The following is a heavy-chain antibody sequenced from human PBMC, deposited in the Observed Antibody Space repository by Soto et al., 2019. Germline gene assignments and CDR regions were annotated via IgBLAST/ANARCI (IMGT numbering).Heavy chain of an antibody. V-gene: IGHV4-61*01. CDR3: AGEQRSIVSPWFDP. D-gene: IGHD2-15*01. CDR2: IYYSGST. J-gene: IGHJ5*02. Sequence: QVQLQESGPGLVKPSETLSLTCTVSGGSVNSGSYYWSWIRQPPGKGLEWIGNIYYSGSTIYNPSRKSRVTISVHMSKSQFSLKLTSVTAADTAVYYCAGEQRSIVSPWFDPWGQGTLVTVSS. CDR1: GGSVNSGSYY.